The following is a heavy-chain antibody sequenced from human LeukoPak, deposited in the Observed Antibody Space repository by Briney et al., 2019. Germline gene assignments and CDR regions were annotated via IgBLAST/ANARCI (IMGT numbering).Heavy chain of an antibody. Sequence: ASVKVSCKASGFTFTGYYMHWVRQAPGQGLEWMGIINPSGGRTNYAQKFQGRVTMTRDTSTSAVYMELSSLRSEDTAMYYCARDNTAGGPFDYWGQGTLVTVSS. D-gene: IGHD6-13*01. CDR2: INPSGGRT. J-gene: IGHJ4*02. CDR3: ARDNTAGGPFDY. V-gene: IGHV1-46*01. CDR1: GFTFTGYY.